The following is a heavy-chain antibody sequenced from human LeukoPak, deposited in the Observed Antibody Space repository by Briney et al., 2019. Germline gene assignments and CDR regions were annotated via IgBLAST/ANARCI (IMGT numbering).Heavy chain of an antibody. Sequence: ASVKVCCKASGYTFTGYYMHWVRQAPGQGLEWMGWINPNSGGTNYAQKFQGRVTMTRDTSISTAYMELSRLRSDDTAVYYCARSLLTRNWFDPWGQGTLVTVSS. J-gene: IGHJ5*02. CDR3: ARSLLTRNWFDP. CDR2: INPNSGGT. D-gene: IGHD1-26*01. CDR1: GYTFTGYY. V-gene: IGHV1-2*02.